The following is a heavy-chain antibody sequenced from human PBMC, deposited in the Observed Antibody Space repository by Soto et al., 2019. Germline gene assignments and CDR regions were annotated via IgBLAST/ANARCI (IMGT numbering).Heavy chain of an antibody. D-gene: IGHD1-1*01. CDR2: IHYSGST. CDR3: ARGNWSGDWWYDP. Sequence: SETLSLTCTVSGGSTSTYSWSWIRQPPGKGLEWIGYIHYSGSTTYNPFLKSRVTISVDTSKNQFSLKLTSVTAADTAVYYCARGNWSGDWWYDPWGQGTLVTVSS. V-gene: IGHV4-59*01. J-gene: IGHJ5*02. CDR1: GGSTSTYS.